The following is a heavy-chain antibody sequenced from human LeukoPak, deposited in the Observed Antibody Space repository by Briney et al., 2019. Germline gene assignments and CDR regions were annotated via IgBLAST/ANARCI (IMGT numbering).Heavy chain of an antibody. CDR1: GFTFSSYA. J-gene: IGHJ4*02. Sequence: GGSLRLSCAASGFTFSSYAMHWVRQAPGKGLEWVAVISYDGSNKYYADSVKGRFTISRDNSKNTLYLQMNSLRAEDTAVYYCARGSNYCSSISCHMNDWGQGTLVTVSS. CDR2: ISYDGSNK. CDR3: ARGSNYCSSISCHMND. D-gene: IGHD2-2*02. V-gene: IGHV3-30*04.